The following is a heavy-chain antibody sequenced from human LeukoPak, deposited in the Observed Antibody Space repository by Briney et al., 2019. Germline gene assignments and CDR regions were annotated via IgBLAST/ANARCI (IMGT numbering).Heavy chain of an antibody. CDR2: ISGSGGST. V-gene: IGHV3-23*01. Sequence: GGSLRLSCAASGFTFSSYAMSWVRQAPGKGLEWVSAISGSGGSTYYADSVKGRFTISRGNSKNTLYLQMNSLRAEDTAVYYCAKLRSGYYTGINYWGQGTLVTVSS. J-gene: IGHJ4*02. D-gene: IGHD3-3*01. CDR3: AKLRSGYYTGINY. CDR1: GFTFSSYA.